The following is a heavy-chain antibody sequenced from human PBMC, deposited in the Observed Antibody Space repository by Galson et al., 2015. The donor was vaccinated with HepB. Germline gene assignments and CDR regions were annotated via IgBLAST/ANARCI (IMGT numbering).Heavy chain of an antibody. D-gene: IGHD6-13*01. CDR1: GFTFSSYG. CDR2: ISYDGSNK. V-gene: IGHV3-30*18. J-gene: IGHJ1*01. CDR3: AKEGGYSSSWMVAEYFQH. Sequence: SLRLSCAASGFTFSSYGMHWVRQAPGKGLEWAAVISYDGSNKYYADSVKGRFTISRDNSKNTLYLQMNSLRAEDTAVYYCAKEGGYSSSWMVAEYFQHWGQGTLVTVSS.